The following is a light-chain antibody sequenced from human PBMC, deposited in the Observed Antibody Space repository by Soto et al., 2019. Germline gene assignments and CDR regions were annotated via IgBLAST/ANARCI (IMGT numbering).Light chain of an antibody. CDR1: QSVDSSF. CDR2: GAT. Sequence: EIVLTQSPGSLSLSPGERATLSCRASQSVDSSFFAWYQKKPGQAPRLLIYGATKRATGIPDRFSGRGSGTNFTLTISRLETEDFAVYDCEQYVSSVTFGQGTKVEIK. CDR3: EQYVSSVT. V-gene: IGKV3-20*01. J-gene: IGKJ1*01.